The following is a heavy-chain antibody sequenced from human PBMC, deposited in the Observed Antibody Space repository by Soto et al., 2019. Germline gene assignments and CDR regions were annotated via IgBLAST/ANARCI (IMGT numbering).Heavy chain of an antibody. CDR1: GGSFSVYY. Sequence: QVQLQQWGAGLLKPSETLSLTCAVYGGSFSVYYWSWIRQPPGKGLEWIGEINHSGSTNYNPSLKSRVTISVDTSKNQFSLKLSSLTAADTAVYYCAGGEYSSSGADYWGQGTLVTVSS. J-gene: IGHJ4*02. D-gene: IGHD6-6*01. V-gene: IGHV4-34*01. CDR2: INHSGST. CDR3: AGGEYSSSGADY.